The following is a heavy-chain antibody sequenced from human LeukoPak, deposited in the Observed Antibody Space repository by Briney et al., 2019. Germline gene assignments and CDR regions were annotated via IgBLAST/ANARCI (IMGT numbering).Heavy chain of an antibody. V-gene: IGHV6-1*01. CDR2: TYYRSKWYS. D-gene: IGHD6-13*01. CDR1: GDSVSRNTAG. J-gene: IGHJ4*02. Sequence: SQTLSLTCAISGDSVSRNTAGWNWIRQSPSRGLEWLGRTYYRSKWYSDFAPSVRNRITINPDTSKNPFSLQLNSVTAADTAVYYCARHGIAAAGRPPVYWGQGTLVTVSS. CDR3: ARHGIAAAGRPPVY.